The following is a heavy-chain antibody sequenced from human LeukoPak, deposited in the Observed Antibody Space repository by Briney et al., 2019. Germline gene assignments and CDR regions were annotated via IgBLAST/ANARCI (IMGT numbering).Heavy chain of an antibody. D-gene: IGHD6-13*01. CDR1: GFTFSSYR. CDR2: ISSSSSYI. CDR3: AREGPDSSSWYPAGGLDH. V-gene: IGHV3-21*04. J-gene: IGHJ4*02. Sequence: TGGSLRLSCAASGFTFSSYRMNWVRQAPGKGLEWVSSISSSSSYIYYADSVKGRFTISRDNAKNSLYLRMNSLRAEETAVYYCAREGPDSSSWYPAGGLDHWGKGTLVTVSS.